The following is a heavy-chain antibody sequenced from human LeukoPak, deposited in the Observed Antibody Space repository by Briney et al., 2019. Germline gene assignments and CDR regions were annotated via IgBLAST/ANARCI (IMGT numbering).Heavy chain of an antibody. CDR2: INQDGSEK. J-gene: IGHJ4*02. V-gene: IGHV3-7*01. D-gene: IGHD6-13*01. Sequence: PGGSLRLSCAASGFIFSNYWMNWVRQAPGKGLEWVASINQDGSEKYYVDSVKGRLTISRDNAKNSLYLQMNSLRAEDTAVYYCARDGAAPGLYFDSWGQGTLVTVSS. CDR3: ARDGAAPGLYFDS. CDR1: GFIFSNYW.